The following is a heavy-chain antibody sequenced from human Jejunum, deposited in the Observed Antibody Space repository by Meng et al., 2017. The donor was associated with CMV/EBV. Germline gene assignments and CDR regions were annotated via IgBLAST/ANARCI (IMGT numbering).Heavy chain of an antibody. J-gene: IGHJ4*02. CDR2: ISTYNDNP. CDR3: ARDLWPHIVVVTAPSEF. CDR1: GYTFSSYG. Sequence: QVQSWQAGAEVKRPGASVKVSCKASGYTFSSYGFTWVRQAPGQGLEWLGWISTYNDNPKYAQKVQGRVTMTADTSTSTAYMELRSLTSDDTAVYYCARDLWPHIVVVTAPSEFWGQGTLVTVSS. V-gene: IGHV1-18*01. D-gene: IGHD2-21*02.